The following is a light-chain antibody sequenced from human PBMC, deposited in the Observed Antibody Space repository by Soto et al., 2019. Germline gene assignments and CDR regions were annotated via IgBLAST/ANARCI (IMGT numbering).Light chain of an antibody. CDR1: QGINNY. CDR3: LQHNSYPPT. Sequence: IQMTQSPSAMSASVGDRVTITCRASQGINNYLDWFQQKPGKVPKRLIYGASSLQSGVPSRFSGSGSGTEFTLTISSLQPEDFATYYCLQHNSYPPTFGQGTKVEIK. CDR2: GAS. V-gene: IGKV1-17*03. J-gene: IGKJ1*01.